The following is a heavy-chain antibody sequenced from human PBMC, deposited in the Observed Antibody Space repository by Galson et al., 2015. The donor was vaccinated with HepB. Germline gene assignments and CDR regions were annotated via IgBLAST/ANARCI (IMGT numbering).Heavy chain of an antibody. CDR2: IIPIFGTA. CDR1: GGTFSSYA. CDR3: ARDRDDFWSGRTWYFDY. D-gene: IGHD3-3*01. Sequence: SVKVSCKASGGTFSSYAISWVRQAPGQGLEWMGGIIPIFGTANYAQKFQGRVTITADESTSKAYMELRSLRSEDTAVYYCARDRDDFWSGRTWYFDYWGQGTLVTVSS. J-gene: IGHJ4*02. V-gene: IGHV1-69*13.